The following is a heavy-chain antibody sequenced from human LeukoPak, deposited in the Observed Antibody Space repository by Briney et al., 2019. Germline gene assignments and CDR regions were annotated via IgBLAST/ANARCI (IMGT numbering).Heavy chain of an antibody. CDR3: AREGSYAATFDY. V-gene: IGHV3-74*01. Sequence: GGSLRLSCEASGFTFSSYWMPWVRQAPGKGLVWVSRINSDGSSTTYADSVKGRFTFSRDSAKNTLYLQMNSLRAEDTAVYYCAREGSYAATFDYWGQGTLITVSS. J-gene: IGHJ4*02. CDR1: GFTFSSYW. D-gene: IGHD2-2*01. CDR2: INSDGSST.